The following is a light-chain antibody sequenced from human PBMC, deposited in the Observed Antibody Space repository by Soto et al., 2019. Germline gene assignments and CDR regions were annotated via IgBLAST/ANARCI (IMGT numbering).Light chain of an antibody. CDR2: GAS. J-gene: IGKJ1*01. Sequence: EVGMKQSPATLSVYPGERATLSCRASQSVSNNLAWYQQKPGQAPRLLIYGASTRATGIPARFSGSGSGTEFTLTISSLQSEDFAVYYCHQSNDWWTFGQGTKVDVK. CDR3: HQSNDWWT. V-gene: IGKV3-15*01. CDR1: QSVSNN.